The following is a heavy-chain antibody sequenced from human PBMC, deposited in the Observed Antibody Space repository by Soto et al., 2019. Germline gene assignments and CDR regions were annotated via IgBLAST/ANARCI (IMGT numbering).Heavy chain of an antibody. V-gene: IGHV4-4*02. CDR1: GGSISISNW. CDR2: IHHSGST. Sequence: QVQLQESGPGLVKPSETLSLTCAVSGGSISISNWWGWVRQTPGKGLEWIGQIHHSGSTNYSPSLTSRVTISVDKSKNQFSLKMNSVTAADTAVYYCARGGYYFYMDVWGKGTTVTVSS. CDR3: ARGGYYFYMDV. D-gene: IGHD1-26*01. J-gene: IGHJ6*03.